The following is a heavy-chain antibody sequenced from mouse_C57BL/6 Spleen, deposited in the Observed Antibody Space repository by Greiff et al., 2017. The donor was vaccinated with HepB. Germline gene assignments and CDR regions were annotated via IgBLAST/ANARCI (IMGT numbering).Heavy chain of an antibody. J-gene: IGHJ2*01. Sequence: QVQLQQPGAEPVMPGALVKLSCKASGYPFTSYWMHWVKQRPGQGLEWVGDIDPSDSYTNYKQKFKGKSTWTVDKSSSIAYMQPSSLTSEDSAVDYCARGGYCDYWGQGTTLTVSS. D-gene: IGHD2-14*01. CDR2: IDPSDSYT. V-gene: IGHV1-69*01. CDR3: ARGGYCDY. CDR1: GYPFTSYW.